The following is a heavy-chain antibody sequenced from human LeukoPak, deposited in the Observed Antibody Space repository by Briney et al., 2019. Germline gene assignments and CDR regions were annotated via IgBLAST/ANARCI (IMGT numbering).Heavy chain of an antibody. Sequence: PGRSLRLSRAASGFTFSSYGMHWVRQAPGKGLEWVAVIWYDGSNKYYADSVKGRFTISRDNSKNTLYLQMNSLRAEDTAVYYCAKAIGGDYGYFDLWGRGTLVTVSS. J-gene: IGHJ2*01. CDR2: IWYDGSNK. CDR3: AKAIGGDYGYFDL. D-gene: IGHD4-17*01. V-gene: IGHV3-33*06. CDR1: GFTFSSYG.